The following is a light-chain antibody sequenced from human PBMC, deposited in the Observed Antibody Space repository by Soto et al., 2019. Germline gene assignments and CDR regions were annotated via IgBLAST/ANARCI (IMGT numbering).Light chain of an antibody. CDR3: QQTYSTPWT. Sequence: DIQMTQSPSSLSASVGDRVTITCRASECVSNYLNWYQQQPGKAPKLLIHDASTLQTGVPSRISGRGSGTDFTLTITRLQAEDFATYYCQQTYSTPWTFGHGTRVEI. J-gene: IGKJ1*01. V-gene: IGKV1-39*01. CDR1: ECVSNY. CDR2: DAS.